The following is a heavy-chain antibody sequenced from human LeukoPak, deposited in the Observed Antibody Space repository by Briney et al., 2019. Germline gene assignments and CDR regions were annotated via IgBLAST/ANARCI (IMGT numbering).Heavy chain of an antibody. D-gene: IGHD3-22*01. CDR1: GFTFGDYA. CDR3: TRVTYYYDNSGYFHFDS. J-gene: IGHJ4*02. CDR2: IRRKAHGGTT. V-gene: IGHV3-49*04. Sequence: GGSLRLSCTTSGFTFGDYAMSWVRQAPGKVLEWVSFIRRKAHGGTTEYAASVKGRFSSSRDDSKSIAYLQMNSLKTEDTAVYFCTRVTYYYDNSGYFHFDSGGQGSLVTVSS.